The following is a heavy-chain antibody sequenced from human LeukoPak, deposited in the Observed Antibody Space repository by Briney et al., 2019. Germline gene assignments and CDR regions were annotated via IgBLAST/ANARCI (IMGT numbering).Heavy chain of an antibody. CDR1: GYTFTSNH. CDR2: VNPNSGNT. V-gene: IGHV1-8*01. D-gene: IGHD2-15*01. CDR3: ARTLGYCSGGSCYSWFDP. J-gene: IGHJ5*02. Sequence: GASVTVSCKASGYTFTSNHINWVRQATGQGLEWMGWVNPNSGNTDYAQRFQDRVTMTRNTSISTAYLELRSLRSEDTAVYYCARTLGYCSGGSCYSWFDPWGQGTLVTVSS.